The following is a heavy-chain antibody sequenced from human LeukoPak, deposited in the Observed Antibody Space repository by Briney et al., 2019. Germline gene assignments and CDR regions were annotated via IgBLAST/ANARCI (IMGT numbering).Heavy chain of an antibody. CDR1: GFIISNYN. J-gene: IGHJ4*02. CDR3: ARAQYCGGDCYWSSDY. Sequence: GGSLRLSCAASGFIISNYNMNWVRQAPGKGLEWVSYISGSSTTIYYADSVKGRFTISRDNAKNSLYLQMNSLRDEDTAVYYCARAQYCGGDCYWSSDYWGQGTLVTVSS. D-gene: IGHD2-21*02. V-gene: IGHV3-48*02. CDR2: ISGSSTTI.